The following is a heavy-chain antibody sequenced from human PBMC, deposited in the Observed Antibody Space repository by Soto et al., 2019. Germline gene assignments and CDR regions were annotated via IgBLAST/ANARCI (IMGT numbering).Heavy chain of an antibody. D-gene: IGHD3-22*01. CDR3: AREPNSSGPPHFDY. CDR1: GFTFSSYW. CDR2: INSDGSST. Sequence: GGSLRLSCAASGFTFSSYWMHWVRQAPGKGLVWVSRINSDGSSTSYADSAKGRFTISRDNAKNTLYLQMNSLRAEDTAVYYCAREPNSSGPPHFDYWGQGTLVTVSS. J-gene: IGHJ4*02. V-gene: IGHV3-74*01.